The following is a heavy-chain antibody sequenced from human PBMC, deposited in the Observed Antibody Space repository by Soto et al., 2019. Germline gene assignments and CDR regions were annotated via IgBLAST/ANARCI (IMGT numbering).Heavy chain of an antibody. J-gene: IGHJ6*02. D-gene: IGHD2-15*01. CDR1: GGTFGSTA. CDR3: ARGERVVANRVGMDV. V-gene: IGHV1-69*01. CDR2: IIPEYGAA. Sequence: QVQLVQSGAEVRKPGSSVKVSCKASGGTFGSTAISWVRQAPGQGLEWMGGIIPEYGAANYAQKFEGRVTITADGSTSTAYMEMTSLTSEDTAVYYCARGERVVANRVGMDVWGQGTTVTVSS.